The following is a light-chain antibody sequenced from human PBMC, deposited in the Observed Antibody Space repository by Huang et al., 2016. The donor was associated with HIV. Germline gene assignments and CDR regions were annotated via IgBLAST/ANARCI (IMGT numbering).Light chain of an antibody. Sequence: EIVLTQSPGTLSLSPGERAALSCRASQSLSPTYLAWYQQRPGQGPRLLIYGTSTRATGIPDRFSGSGSGTDFTLTISRLEPEDFAMYYCQQYVRSPWTFGQGTKVEIE. CDR3: QQYVRSPWT. V-gene: IGKV3-20*01. CDR2: GTS. CDR1: QSLSPTY. J-gene: IGKJ1*01.